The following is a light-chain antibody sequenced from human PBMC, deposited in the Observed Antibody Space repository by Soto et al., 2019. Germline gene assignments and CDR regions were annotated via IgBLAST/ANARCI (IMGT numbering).Light chain of an antibody. CDR1: YFNIGSNF. J-gene: IGLJ2*01. CDR2: NND. CDR3: ASWDISLSAVV. Sequence: QSVLTQPPSVSAAPGQTVTISCSGRYFNIGSNFVSWYQQFPGTAPKLLIYNNDKRPSGIPDRFSGSKSGPSATLGITGLQTGDEAHYYCASWDISLSAVVFGGGTKLTVL. V-gene: IGLV1-51*01.